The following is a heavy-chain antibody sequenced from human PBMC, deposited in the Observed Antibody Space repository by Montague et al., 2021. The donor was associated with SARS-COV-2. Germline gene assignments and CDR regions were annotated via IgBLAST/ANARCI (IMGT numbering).Heavy chain of an antibody. D-gene: IGHD1-14*01. CDR1: GFTFSSYA. CDR3: ARDVGIKRTPGFDH. CDR2: ISFDGSLE. J-gene: IGHJ4*02. V-gene: IGHV3-30*04. Sequence: SLRLSCAASGFTFSSYALHWVRQAPGKGLEWVAVISFDGSLEYYADSVKGRFTISGDNSKNTVYLQMNSLRTEDTAVYYCARDVGIKRTPGFDHWGQGTLVTGSS.